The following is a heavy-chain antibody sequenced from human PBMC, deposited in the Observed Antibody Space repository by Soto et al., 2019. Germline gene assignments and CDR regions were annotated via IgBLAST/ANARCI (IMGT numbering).Heavy chain of an antibody. V-gene: IGHV4-39*01. Sequence: QLQLQESGPGLVKPSETLSLTCTVSGGSISSSSYYWGWIRQPPGKGLEWIGCIYYSGSTYYSPSLKSRVTISVDTSKNQFSLKLSSVTAADTAVYYGARQAVAATRADYWGQGTLVTVAS. CDR1: GGSISSSSYY. CDR3: ARQAVAATRADY. J-gene: IGHJ4*02. D-gene: IGHD6-13*01. CDR2: IYYSGST.